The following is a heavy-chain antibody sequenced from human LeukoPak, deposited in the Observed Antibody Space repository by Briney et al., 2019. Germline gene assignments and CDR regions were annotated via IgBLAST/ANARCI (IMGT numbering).Heavy chain of an antibody. D-gene: IGHD1-1*01. CDR1: GYRFTSCW. J-gene: IGHJ4*02. Sequence: PGAPLKTSWKGAGYRFTSCWFAWAREMPGKGLEWMGICHPRDSQTRYSPSFQGQDTISADKSISTAYVQGSSLKASDTAMYYCARHRTTVSEGDYWGQGTLVTVSS. CDR2: CHPRDSQT. CDR3: ARHRTTVSEGDY. V-gene: IGHV5-51*01.